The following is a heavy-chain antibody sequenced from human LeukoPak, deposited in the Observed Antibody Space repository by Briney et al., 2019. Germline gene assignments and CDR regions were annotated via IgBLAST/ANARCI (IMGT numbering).Heavy chain of an antibody. J-gene: IGHJ4*02. V-gene: IGHV3-48*02. Sequence: GGSLRLSCVVSGITFSGCSMIWVRQAPGKGLEWLSFMTTSGNTIFYAESVKDRFTISRDNAKKSLYLQMNSLRDEDTAVYYCARVGGATAVTMYFEYWGQGTLVTVSS. D-gene: IGHD1-26*01. CDR2: MTTSGNTI. CDR3: ARVGGATAVTMYFEY. CDR1: GITFSGCS.